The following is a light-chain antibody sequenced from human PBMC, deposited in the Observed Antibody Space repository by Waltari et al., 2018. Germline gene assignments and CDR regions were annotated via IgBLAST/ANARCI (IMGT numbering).Light chain of an antibody. Sequence: QSALTQPASVSGSPGQSITISCTGTRSDIGGHNFVSWYQQHPNKFPKLIIYDVTDLSSGVSNRFSGSKSGNTASLTISGLRTEDEADYYCSSYTTTRILEIFGGGTKLTVL. J-gene: IGLJ2*01. CDR1: RSDIGGHNF. CDR2: DVT. V-gene: IGLV2-14*03. CDR3: SSYTTTRILEI.